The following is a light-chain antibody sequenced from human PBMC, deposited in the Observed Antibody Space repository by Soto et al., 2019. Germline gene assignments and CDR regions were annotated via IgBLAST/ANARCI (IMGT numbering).Light chain of an antibody. J-gene: IGKJ1*01. CDR2: DAS. CDR1: QSISSW. CDR3: QQYNSYSST. Sequence: DIQMTQSPSTLSATAGDRVAITCRASQSISSWLAWYQHKPGKAPKLLIYDASNLDSGVPSRFSGSGSGTEFSLTISNLQPDDCATYYCQQYNSYSSTFGHGTKVDNK. V-gene: IGKV1-5*01.